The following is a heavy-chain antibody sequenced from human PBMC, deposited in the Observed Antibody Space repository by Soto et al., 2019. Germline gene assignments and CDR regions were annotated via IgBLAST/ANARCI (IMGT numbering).Heavy chain of an antibody. CDR3: ARATERVAMEAFDI. J-gene: IGHJ3*02. Sequence: PSETLYLTCAVYGGSFSGYYCGWIRQPPGKGLGWIGKINHSGSTNYNPSLKSRVTISVDTSKNQFSLKLSSVTAADTAVYYCARATERVAMEAFDIWGQGTMVTVSS. D-gene: IGHD5-12*01. V-gene: IGHV4-34*01. CDR1: GGSFSGYY. CDR2: INHSGST.